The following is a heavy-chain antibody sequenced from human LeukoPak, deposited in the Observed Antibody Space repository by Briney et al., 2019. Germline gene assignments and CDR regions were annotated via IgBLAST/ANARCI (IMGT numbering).Heavy chain of an antibody. CDR3: ARVHLGYYDSSGYYFKFDY. V-gene: IGHV4-34*01. J-gene: IGHJ4*02. CDR1: GGSFSGYY. D-gene: IGHD3-22*01. Sequence: PSETLSLTCAVYGGSFSGYYWSWIRQPPGKGLEWIGEINHSGSTNYNPSLKSRVTISVDTSKNQFSLKLSSVTAADTAVYYCARVHLGYYDSSGYYFKFDYWGQGTLVTVSS. CDR2: INHSGST.